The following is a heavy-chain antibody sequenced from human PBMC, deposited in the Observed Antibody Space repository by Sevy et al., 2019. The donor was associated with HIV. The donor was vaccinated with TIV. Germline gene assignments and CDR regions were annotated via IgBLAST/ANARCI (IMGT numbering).Heavy chain of an antibody. J-gene: IGHJ3*02. CDR2: IYTSGTT. D-gene: IGHD3-3*01. Sequence: SETLSLTCTVSGASIGTGSDYWSWIRQPAGKGLEWIGRIYTSGTTNYHPFLKSRVTISLDTSKNQFSLKLSSVTAADTAVYYCARLNFDVLGGSYDAFDIWGQGTMVTVSS. V-gene: IGHV4-61*02. CDR1: GASIGTGSDY. CDR3: ARLNFDVLGGSYDAFDI.